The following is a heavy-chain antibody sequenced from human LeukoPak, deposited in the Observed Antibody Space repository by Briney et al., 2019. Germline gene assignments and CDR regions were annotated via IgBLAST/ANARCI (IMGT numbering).Heavy chain of an antibody. Sequence: SSETLSLTCTVSGYSISSGYYWGWIRQPPGKGLECIGSIYYSGSTYYNPSLKSRVTISVDTSKNQFSLKLSSVTAADTAVYFCARDRIAVSDPPNWFDPWGQGTLVTVSS. CDR2: IYYSGST. CDR1: GYSISSGYY. CDR3: ARDRIAVSDPPNWFDP. D-gene: IGHD6-19*01. V-gene: IGHV4-38-2*02. J-gene: IGHJ5*02.